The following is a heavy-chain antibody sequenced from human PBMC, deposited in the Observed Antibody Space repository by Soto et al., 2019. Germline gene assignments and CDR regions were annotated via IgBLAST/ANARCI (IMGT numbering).Heavy chain of an antibody. CDR2: IDPSDSYT. CDR3: ARRPGGFEGVDYYYGMDV. CDR1: GYSFTSYW. V-gene: IGHV5-10-1*01. J-gene: IGHJ6*02. Sequence: EVQLVQSGAEVKKPGESLRISCKGSGYSFTSYWISWVRQMPGKGLEWMGRIDPSDSYTNYSPSFQGHVTISADKSIXTXXLQWSSLKASDTAMYYCARRPGGFEGVDYYYGMDVWGQGTTVTVSS. D-gene: IGHD2-8*02.